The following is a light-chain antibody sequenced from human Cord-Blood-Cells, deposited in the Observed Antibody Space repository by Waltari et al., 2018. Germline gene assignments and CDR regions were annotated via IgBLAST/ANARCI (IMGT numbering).Light chain of an antibody. CDR1: QSICTY. CDR2: AAS. V-gene: IGKV1-39*01. Sequence: DIQMPQSPSSLSASVGDRVTITCRASQSICTYLNWYQQKPGKAPKLLIYAASSLQSGVPSRFSCSGSGTDFTLTISSLQPEDFATYYCQQSYSTPFTFGPGTKVDIK. CDR3: QQSYSTPFT. J-gene: IGKJ3*01.